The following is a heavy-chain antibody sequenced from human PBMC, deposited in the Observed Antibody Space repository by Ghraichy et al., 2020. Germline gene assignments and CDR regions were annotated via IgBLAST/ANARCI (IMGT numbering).Heavy chain of an antibody. D-gene: IGHD3-22*01. Sequence: GGSLRLSCAASGFAFDDYTMHWVRQAPGKGLEWVSLVSWDGGDKYYADSVKGRFTISRDNSDNSLYLQMNSLRTEDTAFYFCAKDTSGRLSQVQYENSDYSEKFQHWGQGTLVIVSS. CDR2: VSWDGGDK. CDR1: GFAFDDYT. V-gene: IGHV3-43*01. J-gene: IGHJ1*01. CDR3: AKDTSGRLSQVQYENSDYSEKFQH.